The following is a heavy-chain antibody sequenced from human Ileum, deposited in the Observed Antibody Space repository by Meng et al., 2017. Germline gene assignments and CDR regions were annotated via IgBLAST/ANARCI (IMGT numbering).Heavy chain of an antibody. CDR3: ATSNDRDVYYLGY. D-gene: IGHD3-22*01. V-gene: IGHV4-4*02. CDR2: IFQSGRT. Sequence: VQLRTPVPPLVKPSRTPSLTCAVSGTGGSWVRQPPGKGLEWIGEIFQSGRTNYNPSPKSRVTISIDKSKSQISLQLSAVTAADTAVYSCATSNDRDVYYLGYWGQGTLVTVSS. CDR1: GTG. J-gene: IGHJ4*02.